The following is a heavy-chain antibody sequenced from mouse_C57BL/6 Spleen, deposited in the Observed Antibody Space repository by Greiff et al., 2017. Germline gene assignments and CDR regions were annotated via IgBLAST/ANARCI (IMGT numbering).Heavy chain of an antibody. Sequence: VKLMESGPGLVQPSQSLSITCTVSGFSLTSYGVHWVRQSPGKGLEWLGVIWSGGSTDYNAAFISRLSISKDNSKSQVFFKMNSLQADDTAIYYCASITTVVCAMDYWGQGTSVTVSS. CDR2: IWSGGST. J-gene: IGHJ4*01. D-gene: IGHD1-1*01. CDR3: ASITTVVCAMDY. V-gene: IGHV2-2*01. CDR1: GFSLTSYG.